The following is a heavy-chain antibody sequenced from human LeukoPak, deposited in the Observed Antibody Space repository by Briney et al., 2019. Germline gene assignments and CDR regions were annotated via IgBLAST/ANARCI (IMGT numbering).Heavy chain of an antibody. V-gene: IGHV3-15*01. J-gene: IGHJ4*01. CDR1: GFTYYTVY. CDR3: TTVVTRPRIPSSTYFDP. D-gene: IGHD2-2*01. Sequence: GGSVSFTSAGSGFTYYTVYLRRLGQAPGRGLEWVGRIKSKTDGGTTDYAAPVKGRFTISRDDSKNTLYLQMNSLKTEDTAVYYCTTVVTRPRIPSSTYFDPWGQGTLVTVSS. CDR2: IKSKTDGGTT.